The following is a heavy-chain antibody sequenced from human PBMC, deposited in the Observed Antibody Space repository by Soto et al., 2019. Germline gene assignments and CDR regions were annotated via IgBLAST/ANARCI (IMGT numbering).Heavy chain of an antibody. CDR3: ARDPSSSRYFDY. CDR1: GGTFSSYA. CDR2: IIPIFGTA. D-gene: IGHD6-6*01. V-gene: IGHV1-69*01. Sequence: QVQLVQSGAEVKKPGSSVKVSCKASGGTFSSYAISWVRQAPGQGLEWMGGIIPIFGTANYAQKFQGRGTITADESTSTAYMELSSLRSADTAVYYCARDPSSSRYFDYWGQGTMVTVSS. J-gene: IGHJ4*02.